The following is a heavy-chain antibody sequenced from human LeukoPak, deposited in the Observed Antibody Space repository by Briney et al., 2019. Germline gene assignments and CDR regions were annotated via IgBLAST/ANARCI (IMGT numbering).Heavy chain of an antibody. Sequence: GGSLRLSCAASGFTFNTFNMNWVRQAPGKGLEWVSSITSGGDYIYYADSVKGRFTTSRDNAKNSLYLQMNSLRAEDTAVYYCARASWSDAFDIWGQGTMVTVSS. CDR2: ITSGGDYI. CDR3: ARASWSDAFDI. D-gene: IGHD6-13*01. V-gene: IGHV3-21*01. CDR1: GFTFNTFN. J-gene: IGHJ3*02.